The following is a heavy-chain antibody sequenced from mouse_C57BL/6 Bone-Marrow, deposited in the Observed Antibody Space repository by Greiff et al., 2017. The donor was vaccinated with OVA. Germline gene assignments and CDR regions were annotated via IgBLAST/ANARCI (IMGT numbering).Heavy chain of an antibody. CDR3: ASYSSGYYYFDY. CDR1: GFTFSSYG. J-gene: IGHJ2*01. Sequence: EVQVVESGGDLVKPGGSLKLSCAASGFTFSSYGMSWVRQTPDKRLEWVATISSGGSYTYYPDSVKGRFTISRDNAKNTLYLQMSSLKSEDTAMYYCASYSSGYYYFDYWGQGTTLTVSS. D-gene: IGHD3-2*02. CDR2: ISSGGSYT. V-gene: IGHV5-6*01.